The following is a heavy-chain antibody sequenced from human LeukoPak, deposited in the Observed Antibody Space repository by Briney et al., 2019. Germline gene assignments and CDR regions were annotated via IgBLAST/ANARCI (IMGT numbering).Heavy chain of an antibody. Sequence: SETLSLTCTVSGGSISSYYWSWIRQSPGKGLEWIGYIYYTGITAYNPSLGSRVTISVDRSNNQFSLRLTSVTAADTAVYYCARLHSSRAEEFDPWGQGTLVTVSS. V-gene: IGHV4-59*01. CDR1: GGSISSYY. CDR2: IYYTGIT. J-gene: IGHJ5*02. CDR3: ARLHSSRAEEFDP.